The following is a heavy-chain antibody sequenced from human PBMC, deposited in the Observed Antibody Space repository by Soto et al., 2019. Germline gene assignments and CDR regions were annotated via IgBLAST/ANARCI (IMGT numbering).Heavy chain of an antibody. CDR1: GFTFSRYS. Sequence: EVQLVVSGGGLVQPGGSLRLSCAASGFTFSRYSMNWIRQAPGKGLEWVSYISSSSPTIYYADSVKGRFTISRDNAKNSLYLQLNSLRDEDTAVYYCARSGDVPPYSFDYWGQGTLVTVSS. J-gene: IGHJ4*02. V-gene: IGHV3-48*02. CDR3: ARSGDVPPYSFDY. D-gene: IGHD3-10*01. CDR2: ISSSSPTI.